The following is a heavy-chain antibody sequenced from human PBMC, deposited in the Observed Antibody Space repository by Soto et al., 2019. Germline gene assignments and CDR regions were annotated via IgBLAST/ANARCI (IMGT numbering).Heavy chain of an antibody. Sequence: GGSLRLSCAASGFTFSNHWMNWVRQVPGRGMEWVAKIKEDGSSTYFADPVRGRFTISRDNAKNALFLQMNSLRVEDTAIYYCEKVVLWSLDFWGLGTLVTVSS. CDR1: GFTFSNHW. J-gene: IGHJ4*02. CDR2: IKEDGSST. CDR3: EKVVLWSLDF. D-gene: IGHD2-21*01. V-gene: IGHV3-7*01.